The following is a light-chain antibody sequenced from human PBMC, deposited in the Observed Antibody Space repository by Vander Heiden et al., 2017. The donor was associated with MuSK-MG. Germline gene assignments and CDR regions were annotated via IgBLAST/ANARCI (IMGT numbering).Light chain of an antibody. Sequence: DIQMTQSPSALSASGGDRVTITCRSSRTISSYLSWYQQQPGKAPTLLVYAVFNLQSGAPSRFSASASGTEFTLTISGLKPEDVATDYCLQNHRDPRTFGQGTKVDI. CDR3: LQNHRDPRT. V-gene: IGKV1-39*01. CDR1: RTISSY. J-gene: IGKJ1*01. CDR2: AVF.